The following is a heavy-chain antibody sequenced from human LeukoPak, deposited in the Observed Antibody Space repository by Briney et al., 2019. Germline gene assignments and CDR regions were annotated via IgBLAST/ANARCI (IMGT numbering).Heavy chain of an antibody. D-gene: IGHD6-6*01. CDR2: IIPIFGTA. Sequence: SVKVSCKASGGTFNSYTITWVRGLEWMGGIIPIFGTAKYAQKFQGRVTNTTDESTSTAYMELSSLRSEDTAVYYCARGASYSSSEYYFDYWGQGTLVTVSS. CDR3: ARGASYSSSEYYFDY. V-gene: IGHV1-69*05. CDR1: GGTFNSYT. J-gene: IGHJ4*02.